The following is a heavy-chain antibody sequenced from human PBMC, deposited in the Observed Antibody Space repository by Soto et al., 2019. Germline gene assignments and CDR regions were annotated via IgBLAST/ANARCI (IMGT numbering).Heavy chain of an antibody. J-gene: IGHJ4*02. CDR3: ARPSSASGTRAFKY. V-gene: IGHV3-30-3*01. CDR2: ISYDGSEK. D-gene: IGHD1-7*01. CDR1: GFTFSNYA. Sequence: QVQLVESGGGVVQPGRSLRLSCVASGFTFSNYAMHWVRQPPGVGLEWVAVISYDGSEKYYSDSAKGRFTISRDKSNNTLYLPMNSLRAEDTAVYYCARPSSASGTRAFKYWGQGTLVTVSS.